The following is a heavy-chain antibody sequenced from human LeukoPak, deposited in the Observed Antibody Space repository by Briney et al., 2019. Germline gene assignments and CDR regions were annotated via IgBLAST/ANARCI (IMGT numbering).Heavy chain of an antibody. V-gene: IGHV3-7*01. CDR2: IKQDGSEK. J-gene: IGHJ4*02. D-gene: IGHD6-13*01. Sequence: GESLKISCKGSGYSFTSYWIGWVRQMPGKGLEWVANIKQDGSEKYYVDSVKGRFTISRDNAKNSLYLQMNSLRAEDTAVYYCARDYSSTWTAGYWGQGTLVTVSS. CDR1: GYSFTSYW. CDR3: ARDYSSTWTAGY.